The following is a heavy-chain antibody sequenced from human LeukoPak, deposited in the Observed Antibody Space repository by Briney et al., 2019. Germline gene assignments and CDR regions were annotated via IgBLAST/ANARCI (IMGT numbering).Heavy chain of an antibody. CDR2: INQDGGEI. V-gene: IGHV3-7*04. D-gene: IGHD3-10*01. CDR3: VRAHHPGGWFDP. Sequence: GGSLRLSCAASGFTFSSSWMTWVRQAPGKGLEWVASINQDGGEIHYVDSVKGRFTISRDNAKNSLYLQMNSLTAEDTAVHYCVRAHHPGGWFDPWGQGTLVTVSS. J-gene: IGHJ5*02. CDR1: GFTFSSSW.